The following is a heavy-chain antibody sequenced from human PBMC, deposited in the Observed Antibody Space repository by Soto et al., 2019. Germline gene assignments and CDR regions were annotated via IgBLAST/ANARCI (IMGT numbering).Heavy chain of an antibody. Sequence: EVQLVESGGGLVQPGGSLRLSCAASGFTFSSYSMNWVRQAPGKGLEWVSYISSSSSTIYYADSVKGRFTISRDNAKNSLYLQMNSLRDEDTAVYYCRVSSYGDFDYWGQGTLVTVSS. D-gene: IGHD5-18*01. V-gene: IGHV3-48*02. CDR1: GFTFSSYS. CDR3: RVSSYGDFDY. CDR2: ISSSSSTI. J-gene: IGHJ4*02.